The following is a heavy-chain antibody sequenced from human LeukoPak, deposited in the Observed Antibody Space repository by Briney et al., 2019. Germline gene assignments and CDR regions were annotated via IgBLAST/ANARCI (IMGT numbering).Heavy chain of an antibody. CDR2: IWYDGSNR. Sequence: GGSLRLSCAASGFTFSSYGMHWVRQAPGKGLEWVAVIWYDGSNRYYADSVKGRFTISRDNSKNTLDLQMNSLRAEDTAVYYCARDRSYDFWSGYSTPDYWGQGTLVTVSS. CDR3: ARDRSYDFWSGYSTPDY. D-gene: IGHD3-3*01. J-gene: IGHJ4*02. CDR1: GFTFSSYG. V-gene: IGHV3-33*01.